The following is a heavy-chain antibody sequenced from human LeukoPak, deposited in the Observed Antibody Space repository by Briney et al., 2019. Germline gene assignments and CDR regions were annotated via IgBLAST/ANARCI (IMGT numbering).Heavy chain of an antibody. CDR2: IYYSGNT. CDR1: DGSISSYY. Sequence: SETLSLPCSVSDGSISSYYWSWIRQPPGKGLEWIGYIYYSGNTNYNPSLKSRVTISVDTSKNQFSLKLSSVTPADTAVYYCARVLWFGEFWYYFDYWGQGTLVTVSS. V-gene: IGHV4-59*01. J-gene: IGHJ4*02. D-gene: IGHD3-10*01. CDR3: ARVLWFGEFWYYFDY.